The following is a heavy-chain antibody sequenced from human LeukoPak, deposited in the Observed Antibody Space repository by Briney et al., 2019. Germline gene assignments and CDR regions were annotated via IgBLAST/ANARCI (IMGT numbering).Heavy chain of an antibody. CDR1: GGSITNSSYY. J-gene: IGHJ5*01. Sequence: SETLSLTCTVSGGSITNSSYYWGWIRQPPGKGLEWIGSIYYSGNTYYNPSLKSRVTISVDTSKHQFSLNLSSVTAADTAIYFCARGLLYSGSFARNWFDSWGQGTLVTVSS. CDR3: ARGLLYSGSFARNWFDS. CDR2: IYYSGNT. D-gene: IGHD1-26*01. V-gene: IGHV4-39*01.